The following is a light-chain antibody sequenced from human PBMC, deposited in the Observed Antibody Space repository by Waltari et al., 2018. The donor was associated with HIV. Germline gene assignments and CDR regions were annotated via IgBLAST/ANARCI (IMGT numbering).Light chain of an antibody. CDR2: WAS. CDR1: QSVLYSSNNKNY. J-gene: IGKJ1*01. V-gene: IGKV4-1*01. CDR3: QQYYTNPRT. Sequence: DIVMTQSPDSLAVSLGERATINCKSRQSVLYSSNNKNYLVWYQQKPGQPPKLLIYWASTRESGVPDRFSGSGSETDFTLTISSLQAEDVAVYYCQQYYTNPRTFGQGTKVEIK.